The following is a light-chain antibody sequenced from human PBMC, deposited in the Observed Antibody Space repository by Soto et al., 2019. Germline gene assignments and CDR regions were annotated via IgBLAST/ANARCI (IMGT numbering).Light chain of an antibody. V-gene: IGLV2-11*01. CDR3: CSYAGSYTFPYV. Sequence: QSALTQPRSVSGSPGQSVTISCTGTSSDVGGYNYVSWYQQHPGKAPKLMIYDVSKRPSGVPDRFSGSKSGNTASLTISGLQAEDEADYYCCSYAGSYTFPYVFGTGNKLTVL. J-gene: IGLJ1*01. CDR2: DVS. CDR1: SSDVGGYNY.